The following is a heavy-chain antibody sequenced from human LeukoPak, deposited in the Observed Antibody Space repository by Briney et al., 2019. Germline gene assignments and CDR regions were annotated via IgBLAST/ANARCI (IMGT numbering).Heavy chain of an antibody. Sequence: AETLSLTCTVSGGSISSYYWSWIRQPPGKGLEWIGYIYYSGSTNYNPSLKSRVTISVDTSKNQFSLKLSSVTAADTAVYYCARESRTGYSLGDWGQGTLVTVSS. V-gene: IGHV4-59*01. D-gene: IGHD5-18*01. CDR3: ARESRTGYSLGD. J-gene: IGHJ4*02. CDR1: GGSISSYY. CDR2: IYYSGST.